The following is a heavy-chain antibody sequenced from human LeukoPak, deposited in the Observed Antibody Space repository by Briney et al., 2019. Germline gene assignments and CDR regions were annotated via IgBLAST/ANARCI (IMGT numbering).Heavy chain of an antibody. D-gene: IGHD5-18*01. J-gene: IGHJ4*02. CDR2: MSSNVGVR. CDR1: RVTSSSYA. V-gene: IGHV3-64*01. CDR3: SRGGDTAIDFFDY. Sequence: RTPRLSSAPSRVTSSSYAMHWVPQAPGKRLEYVSAMSSNVGVRYYATSGKGRFTISRHNSKKTLYLQMSRLRAEEMALYYCSRGGDTAIDFFDYWGQGTLVTVSS.